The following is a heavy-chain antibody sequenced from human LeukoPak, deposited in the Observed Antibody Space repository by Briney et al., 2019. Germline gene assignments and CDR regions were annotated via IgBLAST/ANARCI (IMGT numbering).Heavy chain of an antibody. CDR2: INEDGSDK. Sequence: PGGSLRLSCAASGFTFRNYWMRWLRQAPGKGLEWVANINEDGSDKDCVDSVKGRFTISRDNAKSSLYLQMNSLRVEDTAVYYCARDRSPEAFDIWGQGTMVTVSS. D-gene: IGHD1-14*01. CDR3: ARDRSPEAFDI. CDR1: GFTFRNYW. J-gene: IGHJ3*02. V-gene: IGHV3-7*03.